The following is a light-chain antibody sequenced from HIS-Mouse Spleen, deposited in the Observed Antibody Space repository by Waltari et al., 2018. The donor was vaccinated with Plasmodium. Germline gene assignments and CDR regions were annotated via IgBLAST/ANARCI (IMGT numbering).Light chain of an antibody. J-gene: IGLJ3*02. CDR1: ALPTKY. V-gene: IGLV3-10*01. CDR2: EDS. Sequence: SSELTQPPSVSVSPGQTARITCSVDALPTKYAYWYQQKSGQAPVLVIYEDSKRPSGIPERFSGSSSGTMATLTISGAQVEDEADYYCYSTDSSGNHRVFGGGTKLTVL. CDR3: YSTDSSGNHRV.